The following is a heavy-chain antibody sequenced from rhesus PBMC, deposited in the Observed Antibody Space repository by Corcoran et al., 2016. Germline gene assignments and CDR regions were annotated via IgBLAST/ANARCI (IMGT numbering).Heavy chain of an antibody. V-gene: IGHV4-99*01. CDR2: ISGSSGST. Sequence: QVQLQESGPGLVKPSETLSLTCAVSGYSISSGYYWGWIRQPPGKGLEYIGYISGSSGSTYYNPSLKSLVTISKDTSKNQFSLKLSSVTAADTAVYYCARRRQLASFDYWGQGVLVTVSS. D-gene: IGHD6-25*01. CDR3: ARRRQLASFDY. CDR1: GYSISSGYY. J-gene: IGHJ4*01.